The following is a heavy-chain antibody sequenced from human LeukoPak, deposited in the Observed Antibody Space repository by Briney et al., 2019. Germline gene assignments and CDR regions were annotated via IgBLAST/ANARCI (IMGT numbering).Heavy chain of an antibody. CDR2: TYYRSKWFN. Sequence: SQTLSLTCAISGDSVSSNSAAWNGIRQSPSRGLEWLGRTYYRSKWFNDYAASVRSRITIKPDTPSNQFSLQLNSVTPEDTAMYFCARSKGHLDSWGQGTLVTVSS. CDR1: GDSVSSNSAA. J-gene: IGHJ4*02. CDR3: ARSKGHLDS. V-gene: IGHV6-1*01.